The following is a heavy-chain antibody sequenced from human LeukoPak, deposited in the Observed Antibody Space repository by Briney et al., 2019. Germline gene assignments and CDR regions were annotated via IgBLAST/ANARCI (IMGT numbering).Heavy chain of an antibody. D-gene: IGHD2-15*01. J-gene: IGHJ4*02. CDR1: GFTFSSYA. Sequence: GGSLRLSCAASGFTFSSYAMSWVRQAPGKGLEWVSAISGSGGSTYYADSVKGRFTISRDNSKNTLYLQMNSLRAEDTAVNYCAKDRGVVVVAATPVDYWGQGTLVTVSS. CDR2: ISGSGGST. CDR3: AKDRGVVVVAATPVDY. V-gene: IGHV3-23*01.